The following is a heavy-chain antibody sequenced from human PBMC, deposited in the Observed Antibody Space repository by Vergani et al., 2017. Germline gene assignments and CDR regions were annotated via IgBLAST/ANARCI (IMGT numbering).Heavy chain of an antibody. D-gene: IGHD2-15*01. V-gene: IGHV4-61*02. CDR1: GESLRSGSHY. J-gene: IGHJ4*02. CDR2: IHTGGST. Sequence: QVKLQESGPGLLKPSQTLSLTCTVSGESLRSGSHYWSWIRQPAGKGPEWIGHIHTGGSTDLNPSFKSRVSISVDPSKGQFSLKLNSVTVADTAVYYCASSRPYCTSGSCPAIWGQGTLVTVSS. CDR3: ASSRPYCTSGSCPAI.